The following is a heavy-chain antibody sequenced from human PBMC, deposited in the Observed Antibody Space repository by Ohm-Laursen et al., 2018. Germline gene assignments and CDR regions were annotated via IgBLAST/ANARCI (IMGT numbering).Heavy chain of an antibody. Sequence: SLRLSCTASGFTFDDYYMTWIRQAPGKGLEWASYITSSGSTIYYADSVKGRFTISRDNAKNSLYLQMNSLRPEDTAVYYCARLLSGSSPEDYWGQGTLVTVSS. CDR1: GFTFDDYY. D-gene: IGHD1-26*01. J-gene: IGHJ4*02. CDR3: ARLLSGSSPEDY. V-gene: IGHV3-11*01. CDR2: ITSSGSTI.